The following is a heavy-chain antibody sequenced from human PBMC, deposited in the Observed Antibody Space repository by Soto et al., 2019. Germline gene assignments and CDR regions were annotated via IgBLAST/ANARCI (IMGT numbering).Heavy chain of an antibody. CDR3: AKGRSYYYYYGVDV. J-gene: IGHJ6*02. V-gene: IGHV3-48*01. CDR1: GFTFSSYS. CDR2: ISSSSSII. Sequence: GGSLRLSCAASGFTFSSYSMNWVRQAPGKGLEWVSYISSSSSIIHYADSVKGRFTISRDNAKNSLYLQMNSLRADDTAVYYCAKGRSYYYYYGVDVWGQGTTVTVSS.